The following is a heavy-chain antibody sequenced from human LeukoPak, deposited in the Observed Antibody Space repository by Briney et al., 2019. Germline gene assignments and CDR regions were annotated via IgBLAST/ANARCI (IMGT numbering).Heavy chain of an antibody. CDR2: ISGSGGGT. J-gene: IGHJ4*02. D-gene: IGHD2-15*01. CDR3: AKDKLGSGGQSDY. V-gene: IGHV3-23*01. Sequence: GGSLRLSCAASGFTFSSYAMSWVRQAPGKGLEWVSSISGSGGGTYYTDSVQGRFTMSRDNSKNTLSLQMNSLRAEDTALYYCAKDKLGSGGQSDYWGQGTLVTVSS. CDR1: GFTFSSYA.